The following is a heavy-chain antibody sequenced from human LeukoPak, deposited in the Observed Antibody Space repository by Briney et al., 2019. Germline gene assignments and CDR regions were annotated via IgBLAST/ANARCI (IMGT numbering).Heavy chain of an antibody. CDR2: IYHSGTT. CDR3: ARFSDFWSGYYRHDAFDI. CDR1: GGSISSWF. V-gene: IGHV4-59*01. D-gene: IGHD3-3*01. J-gene: IGHJ3*02. Sequence: SSETLSLTCNVSGGSISSWFWNWIRQPPGKGLEWIGYIYHSGTTKYNPSLKSRVTISIDTSKNQFSLRLSSVTAADTAVYYCARFSDFWSGYYRHDAFDIWGQGTTMTVSS.